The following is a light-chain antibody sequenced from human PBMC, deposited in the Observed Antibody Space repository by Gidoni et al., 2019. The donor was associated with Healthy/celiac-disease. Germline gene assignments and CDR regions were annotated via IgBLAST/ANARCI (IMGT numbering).Light chain of an antibody. J-gene: IGLJ2*01. CDR2: RNN. Sequence: SLLTHPPSASGTPGQRVTISCSGSLSNIGSNDVFWYQQPPGTAPKLLIYRNNQRPSGVPDRFAGSKSGTAASRAIMGLRSEDEADDYCAAWDDSLSGPRVFGGGTKLTVL. V-gene: IGLV1-47*01. CDR3: AAWDDSLSGPRV. CDR1: LSNIGSND.